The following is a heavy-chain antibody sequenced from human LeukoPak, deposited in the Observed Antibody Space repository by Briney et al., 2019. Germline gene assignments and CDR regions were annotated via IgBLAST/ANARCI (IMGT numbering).Heavy chain of an antibody. Sequence: GGSLRLSCAASGFTFSSYGMHWVRQAPGKGLEWVAVISYDGSNKYYADSVKGRFTISRDNSKNTLYLQMNSLRAEDTAVYYCARGMWYSSSNFDYWGQGTLVTVSS. J-gene: IGHJ4*02. CDR2: ISYDGSNK. CDR1: GFTFSSYG. CDR3: ARGMWYSSSNFDY. V-gene: IGHV3-30*03. D-gene: IGHD6-6*01.